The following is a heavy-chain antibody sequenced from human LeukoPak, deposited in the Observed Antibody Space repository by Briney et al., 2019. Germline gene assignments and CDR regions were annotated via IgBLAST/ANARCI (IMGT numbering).Heavy chain of an antibody. J-gene: IGHJ4*02. D-gene: IGHD3-9*01. CDR3: AKDITYDISEAVLDY. CDR1: GFTYDDYA. V-gene: IGHV3-9*01. CDR2: ISWNSGSI. Sequence: GRSLRLSCAASGFTYDDYAMHWVRQAPGKGLEWVSGISWNSGSIGYADSVKGRFTISRDNAKNSLYLQMNSLRAEDTALYYCAKDITYDISEAVLDYWGQGTLVTVSS.